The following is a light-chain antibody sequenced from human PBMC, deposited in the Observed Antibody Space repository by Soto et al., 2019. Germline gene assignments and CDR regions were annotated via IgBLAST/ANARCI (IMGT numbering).Light chain of an antibody. CDR3: NSYAGSFWV. Sequence: QSALTQPPSASGSPGQSVTISCTGTSSDVGAYNYVSWYQQHPGKAPKLMIYEVSKRPSGVPDRFSGSKSGNTASLTVSGLQAEDEADYYCNSYAGSFWVFGGGTKVTVL. CDR1: SSDVGAYNY. J-gene: IGLJ3*02. CDR2: EVS. V-gene: IGLV2-8*01.